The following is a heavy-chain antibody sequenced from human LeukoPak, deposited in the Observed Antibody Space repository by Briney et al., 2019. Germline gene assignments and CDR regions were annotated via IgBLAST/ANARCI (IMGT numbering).Heavy chain of an antibody. D-gene: IGHD3-3*01. J-gene: IGHJ4*02. Sequence: PGGSLRLSCAASGFTFSSYSMNWVRQAPGKGLEWVSSISSSSSYIYYADSVKGRFTISRDNAKNSLYLQMNSLRAEDTAVYYCARETVWSAVYGNFDYWGQGTLVTVSS. CDR2: ISSSSSYI. CDR3: ARETVWSAVYGNFDY. CDR1: GFTFSSYS. V-gene: IGHV3-21*01.